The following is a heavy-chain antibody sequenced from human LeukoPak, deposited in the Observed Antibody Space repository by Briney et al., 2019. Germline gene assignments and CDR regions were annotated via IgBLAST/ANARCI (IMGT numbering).Heavy chain of an antibody. CDR3: ARHRPGPYDY. J-gene: IGHJ4*02. Sequence: SETLSLTCTISGGSINNYYWSWIRQPPGKGLEWIGYIYYSGSTTYNPSLKSRVTISVDTSMNQFSLSLSSVTAADTAVYYCARHRPGPYDYWGQGTLVTVSS. V-gene: IGHV4-59*08. CDR2: IYYSGST. D-gene: IGHD6-6*01. CDR1: GGSINNYY.